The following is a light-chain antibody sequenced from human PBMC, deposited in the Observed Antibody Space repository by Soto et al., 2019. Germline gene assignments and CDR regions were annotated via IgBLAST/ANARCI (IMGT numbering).Light chain of an antibody. V-gene: IGLV2-14*01. Sequence: QSALTQPASVSGSPGQSITISCTGTSSDVGGYNYVSWYQQHPGKAPKLMIYEVSNWPSGVSNRFSGSKSGNTASLTISGLQAEDEADYYCSSYTSSSTLYVFGTGTKVTV. CDR1: SSDVGGYNY. CDR2: EVS. J-gene: IGLJ1*01. CDR3: SSYTSSSTLYV.